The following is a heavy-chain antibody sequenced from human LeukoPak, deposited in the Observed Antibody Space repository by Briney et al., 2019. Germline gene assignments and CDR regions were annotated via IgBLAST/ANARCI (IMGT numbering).Heavy chain of an antibody. Sequence: ASVKVSCKASGYTFTSYGISWVRQAPGQGLEWMGWISAYNGNTNYAQKLQGRVTMTTDTSTSTAYMELRSLRSDDTAVYYCARDYEQQLANWFGPWGQGTLVTVSS. CDR1: GYTFTSYG. J-gene: IGHJ5*02. V-gene: IGHV1-18*01. CDR2: ISAYNGNT. D-gene: IGHD6-13*01. CDR3: ARDYEQQLANWFGP.